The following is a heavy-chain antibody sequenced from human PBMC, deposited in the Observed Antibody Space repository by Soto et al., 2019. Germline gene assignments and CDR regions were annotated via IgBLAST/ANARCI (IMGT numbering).Heavy chain of an antibody. CDR1: GFTFSSYS. V-gene: IGHV3-21*01. Sequence: RRLSCAASGFTFSSYSMNWVRQAPGKGLEWVSSISSSSSYIYYADSVKGRFTISRDNAKNSLYLQMNSLRAEDTAVYYCARDRPDYGDYYDYYYYYGMDVWGQGTTVTVSS. D-gene: IGHD4-17*01. CDR2: ISSSSSYI. CDR3: ARDRPDYGDYYDYYYYYGMDV. J-gene: IGHJ6*02.